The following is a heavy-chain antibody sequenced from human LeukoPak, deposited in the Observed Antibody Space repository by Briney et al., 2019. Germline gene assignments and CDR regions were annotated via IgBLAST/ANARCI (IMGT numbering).Heavy chain of an antibody. CDR2: ICATGSS. Sequence: SETLSLTCTVSGGSISNYCWSWSRQPAGNGLEWIGRICATGSSNYNPFLKSRVTMSVDTSKKQFSLKLSSVTAADTAVYYCARDREVGRDNAISWFDPWGQGILVTVSS. CDR1: GGSISNYC. J-gene: IGHJ5*02. V-gene: IGHV4-4*07. D-gene: IGHD1-26*01. CDR3: ARDREVGRDNAISWFDP.